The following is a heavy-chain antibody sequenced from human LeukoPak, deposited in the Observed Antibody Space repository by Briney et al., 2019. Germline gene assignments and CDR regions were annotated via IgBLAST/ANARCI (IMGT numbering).Heavy chain of an antibody. D-gene: IGHD4-17*01. CDR2: IYYSGST. V-gene: IGHV4-39*01. J-gene: IGHJ4*02. CDR1: GGSISSSSYY. CDR3: ARRDYGDYIADY. Sequence: SETLSLTCTVSGGSISSSSYYWGWIRQPPGKGLEWIGSIYYSGSTYYNPSLKSRVTMSVDTSKNQFSLKLSSVTAADTAVYYCARRDYGDYIADYWGQGTLVTVSS.